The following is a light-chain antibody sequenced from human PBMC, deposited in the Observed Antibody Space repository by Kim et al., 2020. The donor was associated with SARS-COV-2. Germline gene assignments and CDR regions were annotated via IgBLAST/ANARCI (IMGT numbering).Light chain of an antibody. Sequence: DAVLTQSPLSLPVTLGQPASISCTSSQSLVHSDGHTYLNWFQQRPGQSPRRLIYKVSNRDSGVPDRFSGSGSGTDFTLKISRVEAEDVAVYYCMQGTHWPPVTFGGGTKVDIK. J-gene: IGKJ4*01. V-gene: IGKV2-30*02. CDR3: MQGTHWPPVT. CDR1: QSLVHSDGHTY. CDR2: KVS.